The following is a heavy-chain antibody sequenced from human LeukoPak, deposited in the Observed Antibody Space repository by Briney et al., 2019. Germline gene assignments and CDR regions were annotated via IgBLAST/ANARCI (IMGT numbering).Heavy chain of an antibody. Sequence: GVSLRLSCAASGFTFSNFVMSWVRQAPGKGLEWVSVISASGGSTYYADSVKGRFTISRDNSKNTLYLQMNSLRAEDTAVYYCARGGGWSVGIDYWGQGTLVTVSS. CDR3: ARGGGWSVGIDY. V-gene: IGHV3-23*01. D-gene: IGHD6-19*01. CDR1: GFTFSNFV. J-gene: IGHJ4*02. CDR2: ISASGGST.